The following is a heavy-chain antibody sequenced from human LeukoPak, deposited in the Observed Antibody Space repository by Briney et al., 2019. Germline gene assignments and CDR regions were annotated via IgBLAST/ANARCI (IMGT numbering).Heavy chain of an antibody. Sequence: GGSLRLSCAASGFTVSSNYMSWVRQAPGKGLEWVSYISSGGDPKYYADSVKGRFTISRDNAKNSLYLQMDSLRAEDTAVYYCAGDKRLLYSYGPSFDYWGQGTLVTVSS. CDR2: ISSGGDPK. V-gene: IGHV3-11*01. CDR3: AGDKRLLYSYGPSFDY. D-gene: IGHD5-18*01. CDR1: GFTVSSNY. J-gene: IGHJ4*02.